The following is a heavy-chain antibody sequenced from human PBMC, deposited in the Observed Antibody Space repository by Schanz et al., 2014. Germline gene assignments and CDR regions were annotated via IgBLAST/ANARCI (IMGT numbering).Heavy chain of an antibody. V-gene: IGHV1-3*04. J-gene: IGHJ6*03. CDR1: GYTFAGHA. CDR3: ASGEARVTSSGVVIVPMNV. D-gene: IGHD3-3*01. Sequence: QVQLVQSGAEVKKPGASVKVSCQASGYTFAGHAVHWVRQAPGQGPEWVGWIHTGSGNTKYSQKFGGRVTITRDTSASIVYMELSSLRSEDTAVFFCASGEARVTSSGVVIVPMNVWGKGTTVIVSS. CDR2: IHTGSGNT.